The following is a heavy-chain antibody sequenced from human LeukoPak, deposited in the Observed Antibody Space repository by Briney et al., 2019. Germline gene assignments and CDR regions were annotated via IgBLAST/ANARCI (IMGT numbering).Heavy chain of an antibody. D-gene: IGHD5-18*01. V-gene: IGHV3-13*01. Sequence: GGSLRLSCAASGFTFNTYDMYWVRQVTGEGLEWVSSIGTAGDTYYADSVKGRFTISRDNSKNTLYLQMNSLRAEDTAVYYCAKGWDVDTAIDYWGQGTLVTVSS. CDR3: AKGWDVDTAIDY. CDR2: IGTAGDT. CDR1: GFTFNTYD. J-gene: IGHJ4*02.